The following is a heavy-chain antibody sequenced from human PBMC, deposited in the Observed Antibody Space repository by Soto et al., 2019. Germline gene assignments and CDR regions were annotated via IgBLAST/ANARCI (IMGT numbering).Heavy chain of an antibody. Sequence: GGSLKISCSGSGYSFAGDWITWGRQKPWKGLEWMGRIDPSDSQTYYSPSFRGHVTISVTKSITTVFLQWSSLRASDTAMYYCARQIYDSDTGPNFQYYFDSWGQGTPVTVSS. CDR1: GYSFAGDW. V-gene: IGHV5-10-1*01. J-gene: IGHJ4*02. CDR3: ARQIYDSDTGPNFQYYFDS. D-gene: IGHD3-22*01. CDR2: IDPSDSQT.